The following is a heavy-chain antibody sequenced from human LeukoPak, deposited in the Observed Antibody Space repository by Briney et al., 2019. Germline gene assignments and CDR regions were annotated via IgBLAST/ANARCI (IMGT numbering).Heavy chain of an antibody. D-gene: IGHD1-14*01. J-gene: IGHJ4*02. CDR1: GFTFSSYA. Sequence: GGSLRLSCAASGFTFSSYAMSWVRQAPGKGLEWVSAISASGGSTCYADSVKGRFTISRDNSKNTLYLQMNSLRAEDTAVYYCAKSVRGAPEGYWGQGTLVTVSS. CDR3: AKSVRGAPEGY. V-gene: IGHV3-23*01. CDR2: ISASGGST.